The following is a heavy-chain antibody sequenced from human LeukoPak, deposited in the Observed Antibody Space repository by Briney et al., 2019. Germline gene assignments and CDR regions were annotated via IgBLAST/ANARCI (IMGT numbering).Heavy chain of an antibody. V-gene: IGHV3-48*04. CDR2: ISSSGSTI. Sequence: GGSLRLSCAASGFTFTNAWMTWVRQAPGKGLEWVSYISSSGSTIDYADSVKGRFTISRDNAKNSLYLQMNGLRSEDTAVYYCAIRFDYWGQGTLVTVSS. CDR3: AIRFDY. CDR1: GFTFTNAW. J-gene: IGHJ4*02.